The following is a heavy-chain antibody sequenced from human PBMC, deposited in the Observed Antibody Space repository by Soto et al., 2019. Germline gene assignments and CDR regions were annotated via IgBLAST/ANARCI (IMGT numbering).Heavy chain of an antibody. Sequence: SETLSLTCTVSGGSISSSSYYWGWIRQPPGKGLEWIGSIYYSGSTYYNPSLKSRVTISVDTSKNQYSLKLSSMTAADTAVYYCARLPFHCSGGSCYSGWFDPWGQGTLVTV. V-gene: IGHV4-39*01. CDR1: GGSISSSSYY. CDR2: IYYSGST. CDR3: ARLPFHCSGGSCYSGWFDP. D-gene: IGHD2-15*01. J-gene: IGHJ5*02.